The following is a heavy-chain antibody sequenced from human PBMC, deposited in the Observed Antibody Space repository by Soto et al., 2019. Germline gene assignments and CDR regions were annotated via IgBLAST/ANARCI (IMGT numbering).Heavy chain of an antibody. V-gene: IGHV1-2*02. D-gene: IGHD1-26*01. Sequence: QVQLVQSGAEVKKPGASVKVSCKASGYTFIGYYIHWVRQAPGQGLEWMGGINPRSGDTTYAQKFQGRLTMTRDTSTRTAYMELSSLRSDDTAVYYCGRDGVGATPLGWFDPWGQGSLVTVSS. J-gene: IGHJ5*02. CDR2: INPRSGDT. CDR1: GYTFIGYY. CDR3: GRDGVGATPLGWFDP.